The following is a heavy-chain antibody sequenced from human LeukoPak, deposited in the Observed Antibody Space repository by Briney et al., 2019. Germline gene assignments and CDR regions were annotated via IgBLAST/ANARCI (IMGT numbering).Heavy chain of an antibody. CDR1: GGSFSGYY. J-gene: IGHJ4*02. CDR3: ARGYCSSTSCYPGTIFGVVPFDY. V-gene: IGHV4-34*01. D-gene: IGHD2-2*01. Sequence: SETLSLTCAVYGGSFSGYYWSWIRQPPGKGLEWIGEINHSGSTNYNPSLKSRVTISVDTSKNQFSLKLSSVTAADTAVYYCARGYCSSTSCYPGTIFGVVPFDYWGQGTLVTVSS. CDR2: INHSGST.